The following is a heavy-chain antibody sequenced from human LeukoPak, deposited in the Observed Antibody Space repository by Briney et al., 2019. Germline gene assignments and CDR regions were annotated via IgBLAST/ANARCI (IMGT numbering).Heavy chain of an antibody. CDR3: ATQEGDSYGFDY. CDR2: IYHSGST. V-gene: IGHV4-38-2*01. J-gene: IGHJ4*02. Sequence: SETLSLTCAVSGYSISSGYYCGWIRQPPGKGLEWIGSIYHSGSTYYNPSLKSRVTISVDTSKNQFSLKLSSVTAADTAVYYCATQEGDSYGFDYWGQGTLVTVSS. D-gene: IGHD5-18*01. CDR1: GYSISSGYY.